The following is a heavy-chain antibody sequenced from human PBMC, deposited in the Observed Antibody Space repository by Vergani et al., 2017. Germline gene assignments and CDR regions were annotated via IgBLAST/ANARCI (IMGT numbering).Heavy chain of an antibody. D-gene: IGHD3-22*01. V-gene: IGHV3-11*04. CDR2: ISSSGSTI. Sequence: QVQLVESGGGLVKPGGSLRLSCAASGFTFSDYDMSWIRQAPGKGLEWVAYISSSGSTIYYADSVKGRFTISRDNAKNSLYLQMNSLRAEDTAVYYCARDSPYDNSSYSFDIWGRGTMVTVSS. CDR1: GFTFSDYD. J-gene: IGHJ3*02. CDR3: ARDSPYDNSSYSFDI.